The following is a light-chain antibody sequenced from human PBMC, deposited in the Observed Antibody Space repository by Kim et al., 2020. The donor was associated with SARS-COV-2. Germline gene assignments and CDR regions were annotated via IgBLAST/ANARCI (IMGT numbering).Light chain of an antibody. CDR1: QSVSSK. Sequence: SPGERATLSCRASQSVSSKLAWDQQKPGQAPRLLIYGASTRATGIPARFSGSGSGTEFTLTISSLQPEDFAVYYCQQYNNWPPYTFGQGTKLEI. V-gene: IGKV3-15*01. CDR2: GAS. J-gene: IGKJ2*01. CDR3: QQYNNWPPYT.